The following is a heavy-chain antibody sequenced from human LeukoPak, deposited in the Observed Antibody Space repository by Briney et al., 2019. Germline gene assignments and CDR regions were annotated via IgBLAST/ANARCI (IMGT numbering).Heavy chain of an antibody. V-gene: IGHV1-2*02. Sequence: ASVKVSCKASGYTFTGYYMHWVRQAPGQGLEWMGWINPNSGGTNYEQKFQGRVTMTRDTSISTAYMELSRLRSDDTAVYYCARGPARDGYNYWGQGTMVTVSS. CDR2: INPNSGGT. J-gene: IGHJ4*02. CDR1: GYTFTGYY. D-gene: IGHD5-12*01. CDR3: ARGPARDGYNY.